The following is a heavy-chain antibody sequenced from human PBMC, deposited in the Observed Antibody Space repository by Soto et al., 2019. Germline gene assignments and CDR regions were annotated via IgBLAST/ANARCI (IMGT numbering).Heavy chain of an antibody. CDR3: AKEVHWGGGSCSWSQGFDY. Sequence: QVQLVESGGGVVQPGRSLRLSCAASGFIFSSYGMHWVRQAPGKGLEWVAVISYEGSHTYYADSVKGRFTITRDNSKNTLYQQMNSRGTVDTAVYYCAKEVHWGGGSCSWSQGFDYWGQGTLLTVSS. J-gene: IGHJ4*02. V-gene: IGHV3-30*18. CDR1: GFIFSSYG. D-gene: IGHD2-15*01. CDR2: ISYEGSHT.